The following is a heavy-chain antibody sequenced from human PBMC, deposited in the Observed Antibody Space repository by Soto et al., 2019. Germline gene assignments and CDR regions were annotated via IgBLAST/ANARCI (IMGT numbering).Heavy chain of an antibody. CDR1: GFTFDDYA. Sequence: EVQLEESGGALVQPGRSLRLSCAASGFTFDDYAMYWVRQVLGKGLEWVSSISWNSGNIGYADSVKGRFTTSRDNAENTPYLQMNILRPEDTALYYCVRSKGGYSYGTPFDYWGQGTLVTVSS. J-gene: IGHJ4*02. CDR3: VRSKGGYSYGTPFDY. D-gene: IGHD5-18*01. V-gene: IGHV3-9*01. CDR2: ISWNSGNI.